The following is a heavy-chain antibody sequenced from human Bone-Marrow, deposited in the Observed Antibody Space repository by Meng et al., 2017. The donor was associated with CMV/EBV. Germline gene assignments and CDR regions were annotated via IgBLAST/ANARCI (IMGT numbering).Heavy chain of an antibody. CDR1: GFTFSSYS. V-gene: IGHV3-21*01. Sequence: GESLKISCAASGFTFSSYSMNWVRQAPGKGLEWVSSISSSSSYIYYADSVKGRFTISRDNAKNSLYLQMNSLRAEDTAVYYCARDDCSSTSCYWSFSYYYYGMDVWGQGTTVTGSS. D-gene: IGHD2-2*01. CDR2: ISSSSSYI. CDR3: ARDDCSSTSCYWSFSYYYYGMDV. J-gene: IGHJ6*02.